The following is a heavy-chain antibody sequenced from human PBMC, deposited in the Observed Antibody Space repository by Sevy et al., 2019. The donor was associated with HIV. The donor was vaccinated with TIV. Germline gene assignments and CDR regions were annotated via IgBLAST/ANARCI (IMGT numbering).Heavy chain of an antibody. CDR2: IVVGSGNT. V-gene: IGHV1-58*01. CDR1: GFTFTSSA. J-gene: IGHJ3*02. CDR3: AAVMLVPQSDAFDI. Sequence: ASVKVSCKASGFTFTSSAVQWVRQARGQRLEWIGWIVVGSGNTNYAQKFQERVTITMDMSTSTAYMELSSLRSEDTAVYYCAAVMLVPQSDAFDIWGQGTMVTVSS. D-gene: IGHD6-13*01.